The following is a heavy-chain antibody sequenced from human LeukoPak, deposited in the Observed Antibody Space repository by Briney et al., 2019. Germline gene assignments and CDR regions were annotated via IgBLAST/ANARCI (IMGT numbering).Heavy chain of an antibody. CDR2: ISGSGGST. D-gene: IGHD3-10*01. V-gene: IGHV3-23*01. CDR3: ANGVLLWFGERSADAFDI. J-gene: IGHJ3*02. CDR1: GFTFSSYA. Sequence: GGSLRLSCAASGFTFSSYAMSWVRQAPGKGLEWVSAISGSGGSTYYADSVKGRFTISRDNSKNTLYLQMNSLRAEDTAVYYCANGVLLWFGERSADAFDIWGQGTMVTVSS.